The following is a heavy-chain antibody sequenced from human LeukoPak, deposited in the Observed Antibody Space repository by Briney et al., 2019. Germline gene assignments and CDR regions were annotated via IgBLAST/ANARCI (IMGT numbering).Heavy chain of an antibody. J-gene: IGHJ4*02. V-gene: IGHV3-23*01. CDR2: LSGSGDST. CDR1: RFTFSRYA. D-gene: IGHD4/OR15-4a*01. CDR3: AFKGAAGLY. Sequence: GGSLRLSCAASRFTFSRYAMSWVRQAPGKGLEWVSALSGSGDSTYYADSVKGRFTISRGNSKNTLYLQMSSLRAEDTAVYYCAFKGAAGLYWGQGTLVTVSS.